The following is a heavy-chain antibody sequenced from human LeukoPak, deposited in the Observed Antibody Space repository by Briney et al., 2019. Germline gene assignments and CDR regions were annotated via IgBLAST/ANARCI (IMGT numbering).Heavy chain of an antibody. D-gene: IGHD3-22*01. J-gene: IGHJ4*02. CDR3: ARGGGYYDSSGYPFDY. V-gene: IGHV4-4*07. Sequence: SETLSLTCTVSGGSISSYYWSWIRQPAGEGLEWIGRIYTSGSTNYNPSLKSRVTMSVDTSKNQFSLKLSSVTAADTAVYYCARGGGYYDSSGYPFDYWGQGTLVTVSS. CDR1: GGSISSYY. CDR2: IYTSGST.